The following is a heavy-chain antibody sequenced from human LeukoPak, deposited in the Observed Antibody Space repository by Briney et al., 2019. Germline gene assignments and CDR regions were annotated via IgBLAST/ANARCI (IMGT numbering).Heavy chain of an antibody. V-gene: IGHV3-21*01. J-gene: IGHJ4*02. CDR3: ARDFIEYCSGGSCSALDY. D-gene: IGHD2-15*01. Sequence: GGSLRLSCAASGFTLSNYSMNWVRQAPGKGREWVSSISTSSSYIYYADSVKGRFTISRDNAKNSLYLQMNSLRAEDTAVYYCARDFIEYCSGGSCSALDYWGQGTLVSVSS. CDR2: ISTSSSYI. CDR1: GFTLSNYS.